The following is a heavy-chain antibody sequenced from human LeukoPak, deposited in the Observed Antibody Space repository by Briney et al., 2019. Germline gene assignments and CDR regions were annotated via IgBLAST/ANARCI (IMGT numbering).Heavy chain of an antibody. J-gene: IGHJ4*02. Sequence: GGSLRLSCAASGFTFSSYAMSWVRQAPAKGLEGVSAISGSGGSTYYADSVKGRFTISRDNSKNTLYLQMNSLRAEDTAVYYCAKGTMIVVVIPPFDYWGQGTLVTVSS. V-gene: IGHV3-23*01. CDR1: GFTFSSYA. D-gene: IGHD3-22*01. CDR2: ISGSGGST. CDR3: AKGTMIVVVIPPFDY.